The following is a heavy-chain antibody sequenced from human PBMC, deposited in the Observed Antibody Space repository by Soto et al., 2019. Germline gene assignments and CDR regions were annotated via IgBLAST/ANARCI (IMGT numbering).Heavy chain of an antibody. D-gene: IGHD4-4*01. V-gene: IGHV1-69*13. J-gene: IGHJ3*02. CDR3: ARDLSNYDNAFDI. CDR2: IIPIFGTA. Sequence: SVKVSCKASGGTFSSYAISWVRQAPGQGLEWMGGIIPIFGTANYAQKFQGRVTITADESTSTAYMELSSLRSEDTAVYYCARDLSNYDNAFDIWGQGTMVTVSS. CDR1: GGTFSSYA.